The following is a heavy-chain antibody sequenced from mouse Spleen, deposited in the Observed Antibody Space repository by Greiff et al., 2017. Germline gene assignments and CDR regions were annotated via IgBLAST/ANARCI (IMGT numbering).Heavy chain of an antibody. Sequence: QVQLKQPGAELVMPGASVKLSCKASGYTFTSYWMHWVKQRPGQGLEWIGEIDPSDSYTNYNQKFKGKATLTVDKSSSTAYMQLSSLTSEDSAVYYCARVLYYYGSSYGDFDYWGQGTTLTVSS. V-gene: IGHV1-69*01. J-gene: IGHJ2*01. CDR2: IDPSDSYT. CDR1: GYTFTSYW. D-gene: IGHD1-1*01. CDR3: ARVLYYYGSSYGDFDY.